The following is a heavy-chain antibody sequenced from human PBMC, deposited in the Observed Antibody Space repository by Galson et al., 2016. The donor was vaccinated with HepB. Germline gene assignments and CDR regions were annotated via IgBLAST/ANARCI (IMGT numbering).Heavy chain of an antibody. Sequence: SLRLSCAASGFTYSNQGMAWVRQPPGKGPEWVSAITGSGDQTYYADSVRGRFTISRDNSKNTVYLQMDSLRAEDTAVYYCAKMQGYFDYWGQGTLVTVSS. CDR1: GFTYSNQG. CDR3: AKMQGYFDY. V-gene: IGHV3-23*01. CDR2: ITGSGDQT. J-gene: IGHJ4*02.